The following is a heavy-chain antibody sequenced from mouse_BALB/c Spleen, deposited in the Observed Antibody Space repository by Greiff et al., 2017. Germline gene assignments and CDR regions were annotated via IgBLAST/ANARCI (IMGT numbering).Heavy chain of an antibody. CDR1: GYTFSSYW. V-gene: IGHV1-9*01. CDR2: ILPGSGST. D-gene: IGHD1-1*01. CDR3: TRGTTVGYYFDY. J-gene: IGHJ2*01. Sequence: VKLQQSGAELMKPGASVKISCKATGYTFSSYWIEWVKQRPGHGLEWIGEILPGSGSTNYNQKFKDKATLTVDKSSSTAYMQLSSPTSEDSAVYYCTRGTTVGYYFDYWGQGTTLTVSS.